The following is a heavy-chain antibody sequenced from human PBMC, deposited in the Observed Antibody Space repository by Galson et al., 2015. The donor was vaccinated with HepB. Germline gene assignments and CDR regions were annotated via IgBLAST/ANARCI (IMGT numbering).Heavy chain of an antibody. CDR2: IIPIFGTA. CDR1: GGTFSSYA. CDR3: ARATMVRGVITPVDYYGMDV. D-gene: IGHD3-10*01. J-gene: IGHJ6*02. V-gene: IGHV1-69*13. Sequence: SVKVSCKASGGTFSSYAISWVRQAPGQGLEWMGGIIPIFGTANYAQKFQGRVTITADESTSTAYMELSSLRSEDTAVYYCARATMVRGVITPVDYYGMDVWGQGTTVTVSS.